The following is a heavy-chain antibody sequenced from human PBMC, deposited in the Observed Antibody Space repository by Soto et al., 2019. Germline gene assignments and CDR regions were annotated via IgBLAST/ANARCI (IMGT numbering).Heavy chain of an antibody. CDR2: IYYSGST. Sequence: SEILSLTCTVSGGSISSYYWSWIRQPPGKGLEWIGYIYYSGSTNYNPSLKSRVTISVDTSKNQFSLKLSSVTAADTDVYYCARVRASSGWDDAFDIWGQGTMVTVSS. J-gene: IGHJ3*02. D-gene: IGHD6-19*01. CDR3: ARVRASSGWDDAFDI. V-gene: IGHV4-59*01. CDR1: GGSISSYY.